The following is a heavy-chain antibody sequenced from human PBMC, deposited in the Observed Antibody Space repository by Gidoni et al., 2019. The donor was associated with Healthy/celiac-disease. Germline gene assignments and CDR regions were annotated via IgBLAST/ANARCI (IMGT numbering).Heavy chain of an antibody. CDR2: IYYSGST. CDR3: ARDWGDIVVVPAA. Sequence: QLQLQESGPGLVKLSETLSLTCTVSGGSISSSSYYWGWIRQPPGTGLEWIGSIYYSGSTYYNPSLKSRVTISVDTSKNQFSLKLSSVTAAATAVYYCARDWGDIVVVPAAWGQGTLVTVSS. CDR1: GGSISSSSYY. D-gene: IGHD2-2*01. J-gene: IGHJ4*02. V-gene: IGHV4-39*07.